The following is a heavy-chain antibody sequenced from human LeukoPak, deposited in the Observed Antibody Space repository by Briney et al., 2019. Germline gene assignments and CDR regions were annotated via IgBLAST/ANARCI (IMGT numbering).Heavy chain of an antibody. V-gene: IGHV4-34*01. CDR1: GGSFSGYY. J-gene: IGHJ5*02. CDR2: INHSGST. Sequence: KTSETLSLTCAVYGGSFSGYYWSWIRQPPGKGLEWIGEINHSGSTNYNPSLKSRVTISVDTSKNQFSLKLSSMTAADTAVYYCARGGIAAAGIPNWFDPWGQGTLVTVSS. D-gene: IGHD6-13*01. CDR3: ARGGIAAAGIPNWFDP.